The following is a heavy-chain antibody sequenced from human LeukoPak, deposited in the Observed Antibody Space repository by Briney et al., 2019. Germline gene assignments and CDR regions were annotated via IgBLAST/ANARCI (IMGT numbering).Heavy chain of an antibody. CDR3: TTDPRNGYYFDY. Sequence: GGSLRLSCAASGFTFNNAWMSWVRQAPGKGLEWLGRIKSETDGGATDYAAPVKGTLTISRDDSKNTLYLQMNSLKAEDTAVYYCTTDPRNGYYFDYWGQGTLVTASS. J-gene: IGHJ4*02. D-gene: IGHD1-1*01. CDR2: IKSETDGGAT. CDR1: GFTFNNAW. V-gene: IGHV3-15*01.